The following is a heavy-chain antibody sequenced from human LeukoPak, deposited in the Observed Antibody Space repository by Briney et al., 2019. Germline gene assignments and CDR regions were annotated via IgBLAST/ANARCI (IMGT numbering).Heavy chain of an antibody. CDR3: AKLGFYGDYEGYYGMDV. D-gene: IGHD4-17*01. V-gene: IGHV3-30*18. CDR1: GFTFSSYG. J-gene: IGHJ6*02. CDR2: ISYDGSNK. Sequence: AGGSLRLSCAASGFTFSSYGMHWVRQAPGKGLEWVAVISYDGSNKYYADSVKGRFTISRDNSKNTLYLQMNSLRAEDTAVYYCAKLGFYGDYEGYYGMDVWGQGTTVIVPS.